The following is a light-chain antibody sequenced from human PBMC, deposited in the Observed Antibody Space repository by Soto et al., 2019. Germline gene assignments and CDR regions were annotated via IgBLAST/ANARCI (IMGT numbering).Light chain of an antibody. CDR2: EVS. Sequence: QSALTQPASVSGSPGQSITISCTGTGSDVGGYEYVSWYQQHPGKVPKLMIYEVSDRPSGVSTRFSGSKSGNTASLTISGLQAEDEADYYCASYTSTYTYVFGRGTKVTVL. CDR1: GSDVGGYEY. V-gene: IGLV2-14*01. CDR3: ASYTSTYTYV. J-gene: IGLJ1*01.